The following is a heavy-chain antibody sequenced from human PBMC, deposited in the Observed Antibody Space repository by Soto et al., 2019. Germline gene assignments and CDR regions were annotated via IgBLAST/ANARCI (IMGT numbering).Heavy chain of an antibody. CDR2: INHSGST. CDR1: GGSFSGYY. Sequence: SETLSLTCAVYGGSFSGYYWSWIRQPPGKGLEWIGEINHSGSTNYNPSLKSRVTISVDTSKNQFSLKLSSVTAADTAVYYCARSGSSPVMVVAANHYGYWGQGTLVTVSS. J-gene: IGHJ4*02. D-gene: IGHD2-15*01. CDR3: ARSGSSPVMVVAANHYGY. V-gene: IGHV4-34*01.